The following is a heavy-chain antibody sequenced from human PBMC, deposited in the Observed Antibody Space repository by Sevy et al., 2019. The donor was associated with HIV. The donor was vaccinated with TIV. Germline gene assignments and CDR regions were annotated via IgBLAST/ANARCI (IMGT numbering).Heavy chain of an antibody. J-gene: IGHJ4*02. CDR1: GFTVSSNY. V-gene: IGHV3-53*01. CDR2: IYSGGST. D-gene: IGHD4-17*01. CDR3: ARDRVAYGDYYFDY. Sequence: GGSLRLSCAASGFTVSSNYMSWVRQAPGKGLEWVSVIYSGGSTYYGDSVKVRFTISRDNSKNTLYLQMNSLRAEDTAVYYCARDRVAYGDYYFDYWGQGTLVTVSS.